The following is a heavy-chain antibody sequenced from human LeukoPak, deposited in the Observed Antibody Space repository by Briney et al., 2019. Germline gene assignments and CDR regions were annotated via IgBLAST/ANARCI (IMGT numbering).Heavy chain of an antibody. CDR3: ARDGPITIAKLGRGDAFDI. J-gene: IGHJ3*02. V-gene: IGHV1-46*01. CDR2: INPSGGST. CDR1: GYTFTSYY. Sequence: EASVKVSCKASGYTFTSYYMHWVRQAPGQGLEWMGIINPSGGSTSYAQKFQGRVTMTRDTSTSTVYMELSSLRSEDTAVYYCARDGPITIAKLGRGDAFDIWGQGTMVTVSS. D-gene: IGHD3-9*01.